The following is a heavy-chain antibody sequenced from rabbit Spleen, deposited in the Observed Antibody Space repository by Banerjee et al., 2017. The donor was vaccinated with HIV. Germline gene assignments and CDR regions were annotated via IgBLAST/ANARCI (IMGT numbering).Heavy chain of an antibody. D-gene: IGHD3-1*01. CDR3: ARGLLAGSASWLGYLDL. CDR1: GFSFSSRYW. Sequence: EESGGGLVQPEGSLTLTCTASGFSFSSRYWVCWVRQAPGKGPEWIACIHDTDNGATYYASWAKGRFTISKTSSTTVTLQMTSLTGADTATYFCARGLLAGSASWLGYLDLWGPGTLVTVS. CDR2: IHDTDNGAT. J-gene: IGHJ4*01. V-gene: IGHV1S45*01.